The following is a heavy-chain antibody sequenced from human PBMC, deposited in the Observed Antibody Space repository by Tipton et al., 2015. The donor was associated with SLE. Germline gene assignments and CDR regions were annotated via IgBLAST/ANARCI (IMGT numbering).Heavy chain of an antibody. Sequence: TLSLTCAVYGGSFNGYYWSWIRQPPGKGLGWIGEITPSGSTNCNPSLKSRVTLSVDTSKNQFSLKLTSVTAADMAVYYCARQPRSDYYDSSGYYHNWFDPWGQGTLVTVSS. V-gene: IGHV4-34*01. J-gene: IGHJ5*02. CDR3: ARQPRSDYYDSSGYYHNWFDP. CDR1: GGSFNGYY. CDR2: ITPSGST. D-gene: IGHD3-22*01.